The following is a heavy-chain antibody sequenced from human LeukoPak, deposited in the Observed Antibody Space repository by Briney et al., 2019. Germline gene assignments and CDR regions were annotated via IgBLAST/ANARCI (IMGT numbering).Heavy chain of an antibody. CDR2: IGAYNGNT. J-gene: IGHJ5*02. Sequence: ASVKVSCKASGYTFTSYGISWVRQAPGQGLEWMGWIGAYNGNTNYAQKLQGRVTMTTDTSTSTAYMELRSLRSDDTAVYYCARQGLAYYDFWSGYPETLNWFDPWGQGTLVTVSS. V-gene: IGHV1-18*01. D-gene: IGHD3-3*01. CDR3: ARQGLAYYDFWSGYPETLNWFDP. CDR1: GYTFTSYG.